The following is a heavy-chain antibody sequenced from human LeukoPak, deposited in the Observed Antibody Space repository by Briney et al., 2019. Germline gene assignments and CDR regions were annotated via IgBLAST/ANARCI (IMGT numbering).Heavy chain of an antibody. CDR1: GYTFTSYG. V-gene: IGHV1-18*01. Sequence: ASVKVSCKASGYTFTSYGISWVRQARGQGREWMGWISAYNGNTNYAQKPQGRVTMTTDTSTSTAYMELRSLRSDDTAVYYCAREVQLERAVPYYYYGMDVWGQGTTVTVSS. CDR2: ISAYNGNT. J-gene: IGHJ6*02. CDR3: AREVQLERAVPYYYYGMDV. D-gene: IGHD1-1*01.